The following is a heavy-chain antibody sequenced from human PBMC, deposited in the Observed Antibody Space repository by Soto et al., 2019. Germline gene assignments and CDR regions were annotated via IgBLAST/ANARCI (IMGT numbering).Heavy chain of an antibody. Sequence: SETLSLTCTVSGGAINSYYWTWIRQPAGEGLEWIGRIYSSGSTKYNPSLQSRVTMSLDTSKNQFSLRLTSVTAADTAVYYCARGQRFSDWFDPWGQGTLVTVSS. J-gene: IGHJ5*02. V-gene: IGHV4-4*07. D-gene: IGHD3-3*01. CDR1: GGAINSYY. CDR2: IYSSGST. CDR3: ARGQRFSDWFDP.